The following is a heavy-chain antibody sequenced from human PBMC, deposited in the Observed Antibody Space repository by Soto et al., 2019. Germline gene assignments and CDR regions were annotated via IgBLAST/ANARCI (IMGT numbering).Heavy chain of an antibody. CDR3: AHLVVDVLTCNFDY. Sequence: QITLKESGPTLVKPTQTLTLTCTFSGFSLSTSAVGVGWIRQPPGKALEWLAFIYWDDDKRYSPALKSSLTITKETAKNQVVLSMTNMDPVDPATYYCAHLVVDVLTCNFDYWGQATLVTVSS. CDR1: GFSLSTSAVG. D-gene: IGHD2-8*02. V-gene: IGHV2-5*02. J-gene: IGHJ4*02. CDR2: IYWDDDK.